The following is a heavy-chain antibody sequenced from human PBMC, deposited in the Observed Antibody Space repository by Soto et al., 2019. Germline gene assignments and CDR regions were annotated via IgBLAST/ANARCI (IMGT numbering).Heavy chain of an antibody. V-gene: IGHV4-38-2*02. CDR2: IYHSGST. Sequence: SETLCLTCTVSGYSISSGYYWGWIRQPPGKGLEWIGSIYHSGSTYYNPSLKSRVTISVDTSKNQFSLKLSSVTAADTAVYYCARGGEATYCSGGSCYPSHYYFDYWGQGTLVNVSS. CDR1: GYSISSGYY. CDR3: ARGGEATYCSGGSCYPSHYYFDY. J-gene: IGHJ4*02. D-gene: IGHD2-15*01.